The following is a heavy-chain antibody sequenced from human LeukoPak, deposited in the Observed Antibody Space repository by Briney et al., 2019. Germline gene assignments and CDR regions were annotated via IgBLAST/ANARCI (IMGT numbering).Heavy chain of an antibody. J-gene: IGHJ4*02. D-gene: IGHD3-9*01. CDR1: GFTFSSYG. CDR3: AKTYYDILTGYPAHFDY. CDR2: ISGSGGST. Sequence: GGSLRLSCAASGFTFSSYGMSWVRQAPGKGLEWVSAISGSGGSTYYADSVKGRFTISRDNSKNTLYLQMNSLRAEDTAVYYCAKTYYDILTGYPAHFDYWGQGTLVTVSS. V-gene: IGHV3-23*01.